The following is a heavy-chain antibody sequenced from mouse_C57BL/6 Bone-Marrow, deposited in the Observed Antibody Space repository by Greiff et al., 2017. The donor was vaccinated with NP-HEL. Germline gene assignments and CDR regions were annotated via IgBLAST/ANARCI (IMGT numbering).Heavy chain of an antibody. J-gene: IGHJ2*01. CDR1: GFTFSNYW. Sequence: DVKLVESGGGLVQPGGSMKLSCVASGFTFSNYWMNWVRQSPEKGLEWVAQIRLKSDNYATHYAESVKGRFTISRDASTSSVYLQMNNLRTEDTGIYYCTGSGYYYGSSYNFDYWGQGTTLTVSS. CDR3: TGSGYYYGSSYNFDY. V-gene: IGHV6-3*01. CDR2: IRLKSDNYAT. D-gene: IGHD1-1*01.